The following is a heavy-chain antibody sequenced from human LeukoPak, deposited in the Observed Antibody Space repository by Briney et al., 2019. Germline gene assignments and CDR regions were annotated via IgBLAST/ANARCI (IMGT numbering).Heavy chain of an antibody. CDR3: AKNCDFTGDDAFDV. V-gene: IGHV3-53*01. Sequence: GGSLRLSCAASGFTVSSNYMSWVRQAPGKGLEWVSVIYSGGNTYYADSVKGRFTISRDNSRNTLYLQMNSLRAEDTAVYYCAKNCDFTGDDAFDVWGQGTMVTVS. CDR2: IYSGGNT. J-gene: IGHJ3*01. CDR1: GFTVSSNY. D-gene: IGHD2-8*02.